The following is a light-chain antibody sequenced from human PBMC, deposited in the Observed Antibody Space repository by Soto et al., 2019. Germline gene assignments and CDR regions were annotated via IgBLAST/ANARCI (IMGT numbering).Light chain of an antibody. V-gene: IGKV1-5*01. Sequence: DIQMTQSPSTLSASIGDNVTITCRASQGISGWLAWYQQKPGKAPRLPIHSASTLHRGVPSRFSGSGSGTEFSLTITSLQPDDFGTFYCQQYNTWTFGQGTKLEIK. CDR2: SAS. J-gene: IGKJ2*01. CDR1: QGISGW. CDR3: QQYNTWT.